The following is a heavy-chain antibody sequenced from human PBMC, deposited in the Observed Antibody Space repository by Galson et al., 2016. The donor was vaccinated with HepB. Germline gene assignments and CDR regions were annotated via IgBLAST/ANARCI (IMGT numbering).Heavy chain of an antibody. J-gene: IGHJ4*02. Sequence: SLRLSCAASGFTFSSYAMSWVRQAPGKGLEWVSAISGSGGSTYYADSVKGRFTISRDNSKNTLYLQMNSLSAEDTAVYYCAKSLNTYYYDRSGYFDYWGQGTLVTVSS. CDR1: GFTFSSYA. CDR3: AKSLNTYYYDRSGYFDY. CDR2: ISGSGGST. V-gene: IGHV3-23*01. D-gene: IGHD3-22*01.